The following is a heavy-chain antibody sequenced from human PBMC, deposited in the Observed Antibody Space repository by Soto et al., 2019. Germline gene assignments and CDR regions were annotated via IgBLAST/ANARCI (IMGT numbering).Heavy chain of an antibody. D-gene: IGHD6-6*01. CDR1: GGTFSSYA. Sequence: ASVKVSCKASGGTFSSYAISWVRQAPGQGLEWMGGIIPILGIANYAQKFQGRVTITADKSTSTAYMELSSLRSEDTAVYYCARVTARPVYYYYGMDVWGQGTTVTVSS. J-gene: IGHJ6*02. CDR3: ARVTARPVYYYYGMDV. V-gene: IGHV1-69*10. CDR2: IIPILGIA.